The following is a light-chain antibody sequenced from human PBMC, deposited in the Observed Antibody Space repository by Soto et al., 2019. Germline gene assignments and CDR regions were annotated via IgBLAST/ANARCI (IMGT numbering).Light chain of an antibody. J-gene: IGLJ1*01. V-gene: IGLV3-1*01. CDR3: RGGDSSPGV. CDR2: QDS. CDR1: KLGDKY. Sequence: SYELTQPPSVSVSPGQTASITCSGDKLGDKYACWYQQKPGQSPVLVIYQDSKRPSGIPERFSGSNSGNTATLTISGTQAMEEADYNCRGGDSSPGVCGTGTKLTVL.